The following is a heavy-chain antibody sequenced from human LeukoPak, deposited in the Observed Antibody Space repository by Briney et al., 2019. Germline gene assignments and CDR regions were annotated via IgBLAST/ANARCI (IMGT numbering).Heavy chain of an antibody. D-gene: IGHD3-22*01. CDR3: AKDLVPSDSSGYLGPHAFDI. V-gene: IGHV3-30*18. CDR2: ISYDGSNK. CDR1: GFTFSSYG. Sequence: GGSLRLSCAASGFTFSSYGMHWVRQAPGKGLEWVAVISYDGSNKYYADSVKGRFTISRDNSKNTLYLQMNSLRAEDTAVYYCAKDLVPSDSSGYLGPHAFDIWGQGTMVTVSS. J-gene: IGHJ3*02.